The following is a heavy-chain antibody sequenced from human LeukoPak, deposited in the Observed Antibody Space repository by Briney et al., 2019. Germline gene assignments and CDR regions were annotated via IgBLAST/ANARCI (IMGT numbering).Heavy chain of an antibody. CDR2: ISYDGSNK. CDR3: ARRPIKYYYYGMDV. Sequence: GGSLRLSCAASGFTFSSYGMHWVRQAPGKGLEWVPVISYDGSNKYYADSVKGRFTISRDNSKNTLYLQMNSLRAEDTAVYYCARRPIKYYYYGMDVWGQGTTVTVSS. J-gene: IGHJ6*02. V-gene: IGHV3-30*03. CDR1: GFTFSSYG.